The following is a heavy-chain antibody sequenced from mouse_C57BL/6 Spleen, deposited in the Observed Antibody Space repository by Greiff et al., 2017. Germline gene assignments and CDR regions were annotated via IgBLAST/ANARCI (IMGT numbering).Heavy chain of an antibody. CDR3: ARKRSNYAMDY. D-gene: IGHD5-1*01. Sequence: QLQQSGAELVRPGTSVKVSCKASGYAFTNYLIEWVKQRPGQGLEWIGVINPGSGGTNYNEKFKGKATLTADKSSSTAYMQLSSLTSEDSAVYFCARKRSNYAMDYWGQGTSVTVSS. CDR2: INPGSGGT. CDR1: GYAFTNYL. J-gene: IGHJ4*01. V-gene: IGHV1-54*01.